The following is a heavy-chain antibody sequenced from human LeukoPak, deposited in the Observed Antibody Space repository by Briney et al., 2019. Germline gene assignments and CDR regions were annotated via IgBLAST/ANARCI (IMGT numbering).Heavy chain of an antibody. CDR2: IYYSGST. CDR3: ARHRVEASDFDY. V-gene: IGHV4-59*08. J-gene: IGHJ4*02. Sequence: SETLSLTCTVSGGSISPYYWSWIRQPPGKGLQWIGYIYYSGSTNYSPSLKSRVTISVDTSQNQFSLKLSSVTAADTAVYYRARHRVEASDFDYWGQGTLVTVSS. CDR1: GGSISPYY. D-gene: IGHD3-10*01.